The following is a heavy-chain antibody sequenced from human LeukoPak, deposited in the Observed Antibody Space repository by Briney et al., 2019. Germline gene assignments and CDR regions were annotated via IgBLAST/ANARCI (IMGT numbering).Heavy chain of an antibody. V-gene: IGHV3-66*02. J-gene: IGHJ4*02. D-gene: IGHD2-21*01. CDR3: ARDPLYCGGDCPFDY. CDR1: GFTVSSNY. Sequence: GGSLRLSCAASGFTVSSNYMSWVRQAPGKGLEWVSVIYSGGSTYYADSVKGRFTISRDNPKNTLYLQMNSLRAEDTAVYYCARDPLYCGGDCPFDYWGQGTLVTVSS. CDR2: IYSGGST.